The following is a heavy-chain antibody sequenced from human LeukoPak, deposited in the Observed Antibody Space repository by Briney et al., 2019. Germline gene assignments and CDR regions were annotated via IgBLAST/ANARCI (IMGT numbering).Heavy chain of an antibody. CDR3: ARRNDFGI. V-gene: IGHV4-61*01. CDR2: IHYSGST. CDR1: GGSVSSGSDS. J-gene: IGHJ3*02. Sequence: SETLSLTCTVSGGSVSSGSDSWSWIRQPPGKGLEWIGYIHYSGSTNYNPSLKSRVTISIDTSKNQFSLKLTSVTAADTAVYYCARRNDFGIWGQGTMVTVSS.